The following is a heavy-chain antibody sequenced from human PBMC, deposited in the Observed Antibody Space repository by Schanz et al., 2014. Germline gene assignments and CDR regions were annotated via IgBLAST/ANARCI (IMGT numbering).Heavy chain of an antibody. CDR1: GFTFSTYA. D-gene: IGHD3-10*01. V-gene: IGHV3-23*01. CDR2: ISASGGST. J-gene: IGHJ4*02. Sequence: DVQLLESGGGLVQPGGSLRLSCAASGFTFSTYAMSWVRQAPGKGLEWVSTISASGGSTYYADSVKGRFTISRDNAKNSMYLHMKSLRGEDTAVYYCARDNYYGSGSCAYWGQGTLVTVSS. CDR3: ARDNYYGSGSCAY.